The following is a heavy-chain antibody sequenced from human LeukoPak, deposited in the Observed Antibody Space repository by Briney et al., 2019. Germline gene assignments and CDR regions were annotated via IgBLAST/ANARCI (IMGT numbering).Heavy chain of an antibody. CDR3: ARVFYCSGGSCYSGPFDY. CDR2: INTDGSST. J-gene: IGHJ4*02. Sequence: GGSLGLSCAASGFTFSSYWMHWVRQAPGKGLVWVSRINTDGSSTSYADSVKGRFTISRDNAKNTLYLQMNSLRAEDTAVYYCARVFYCSGGSCYSGPFDYWGQGTLVTVSS. V-gene: IGHV3-74*01. D-gene: IGHD2-15*01. CDR1: GFTFSSYW.